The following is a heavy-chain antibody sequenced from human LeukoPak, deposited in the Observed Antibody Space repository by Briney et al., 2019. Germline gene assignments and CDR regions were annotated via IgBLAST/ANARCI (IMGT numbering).Heavy chain of an antibody. CDR1: GYTFTNYY. D-gene: IGHD2-15*01. CDR2: INPSGGST. V-gene: IGHV1-46*01. J-gene: IGHJ4*02. CDR3: ARDLCSGGSCYGYFDY. Sequence: ASVKDSCKASGYTFTNYYMHWVRQAPGQGLEWMGMINPSGGSTRYAQKFQGRVTMTRDTSTSTVYMELSSLRSEDTAVHYCARDLCSGGSCYGYFDYWGQGTLVTVSS.